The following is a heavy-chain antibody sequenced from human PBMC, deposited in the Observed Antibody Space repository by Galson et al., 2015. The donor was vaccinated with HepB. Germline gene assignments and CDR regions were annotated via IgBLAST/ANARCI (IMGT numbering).Heavy chain of an antibody. V-gene: IGHV3-48*02. Sequence: SLRLSCAASGFTFSSYSMNWVRQAPGKGLEWVSYISSSSSTIYYADSVKGRFTISRDNAKNSLYLRMNSLRDEDTAVYYCARVGMVATLAIDYWGQGTLVTVSS. CDR1: GFTFSSYS. CDR3: ARVGMVATLAIDY. D-gene: IGHD5-12*01. J-gene: IGHJ4*02. CDR2: ISSSSSTI.